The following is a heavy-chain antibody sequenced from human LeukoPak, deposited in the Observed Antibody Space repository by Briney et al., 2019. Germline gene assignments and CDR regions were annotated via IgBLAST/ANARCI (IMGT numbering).Heavy chain of an antibody. V-gene: IGHV4-30-4*01. J-gene: IGHJ4*02. CDR3: ARGLRELAAAGTYYFDY. Sequence: SQTLSLTCSVSGGSMSSGDFYWSWIRQPPGKGLEWIGYIHYSGSTYHNPSPMSRVTISKDTSKNQFSLRLSSVTAADTAVYYCARGLRELAAAGTYYFDYWGQGTLVTVSS. CDR2: IHYSGST. CDR1: GGSMSSGDFY. D-gene: IGHD6-13*01.